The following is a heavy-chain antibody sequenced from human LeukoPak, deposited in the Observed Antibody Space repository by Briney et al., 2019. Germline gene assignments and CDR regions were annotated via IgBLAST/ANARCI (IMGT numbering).Heavy chain of an antibody. CDR2: INTNTGNP. V-gene: IGHV7-4-1*02. Sequence: ASVKVSCKVSGYTLTELSMHWVRQAPGQGLEWMGWINTNTGNPTYAQGFTGRFVFSLDTSVSTAYLQISSLKAEDTAVYYCARTVRGVIITGYWFDPWSQGTLVTVSS. CDR3: ARTVRGVIITGYWFDP. CDR1: GYTLTELS. D-gene: IGHD3-10*01. J-gene: IGHJ5*02.